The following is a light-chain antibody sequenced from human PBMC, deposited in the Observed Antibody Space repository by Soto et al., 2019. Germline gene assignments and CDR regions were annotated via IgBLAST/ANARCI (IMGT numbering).Light chain of an antibody. CDR1: SSDIGSSNY. CDR2: DVS. J-gene: IGLJ2*01. Sequence: QSALTQPASVSGSPGQSITISCTGTSSDIGSSNYVSLYQQHPGEVHRNMIYDVSNRPSAVSNRCSGSKSGNTAALAISGHDAEDDANYYSGSYTSDNTLVFGGGTKVTVL. V-gene: IGLV2-14*03. CDR3: GSYTSDNTLV.